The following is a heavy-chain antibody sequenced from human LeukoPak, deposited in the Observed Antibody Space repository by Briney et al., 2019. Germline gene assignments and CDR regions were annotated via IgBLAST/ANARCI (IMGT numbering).Heavy chain of an antibody. J-gene: IGHJ4*02. CDR1: GYTFSSYW. CDR2: IYPGDSDT. D-gene: IGHD3-22*01. CDR3: TRYYYDSSGYVDY. V-gene: IGHV5-51*01. Sequence: GESLKISCKGSGYTFSSYWIGWVRQMPGKGLEWMGIIYPGDSDTRYSPSFQGQVTISADKSISTAYLQWSSLKDSDTAMYYCTRYYYDSSGYVDYWGQGTLVTVSS.